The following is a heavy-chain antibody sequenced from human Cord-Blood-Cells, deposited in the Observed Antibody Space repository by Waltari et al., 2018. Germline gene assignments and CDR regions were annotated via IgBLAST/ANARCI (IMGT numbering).Heavy chain of an antibody. CDR2: IYYSGST. CDR3: ARRIFDAFDI. CDR1: GGSIRSYY. Sequence: QVQLQESGPGLVKPSATLSLTCTVSGGSIRSYYWSWIRQPPGKGLEWIGYIYYSGSTNYDPSLKSRVTISVDTSKNQFSLKLSSVTAADTAVYYCARRIFDAFDIWGQGTMVTVSS. D-gene: IGHD3-3*01. J-gene: IGHJ3*02. V-gene: IGHV4-59*01.